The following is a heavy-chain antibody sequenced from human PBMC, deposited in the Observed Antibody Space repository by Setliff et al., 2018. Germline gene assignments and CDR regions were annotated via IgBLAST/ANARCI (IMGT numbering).Heavy chain of an antibody. V-gene: IGHV4-31*03. Sequence: SETLSLTCTVSGGSISSGGYYWSWIRQHPGKGLEWIGYIYYSGSTYYNPSLKSRVTISVDTSKNQFSLKPSSVTAADTAVYYCARQVSHYDFWSGYYGYYYYYMDVWGKGTTVTVSS. CDR3: ARQVSHYDFWSGYYGYYYYYMDV. D-gene: IGHD3-3*01. CDR2: IYYSGST. CDR1: GGSISSGGYY. J-gene: IGHJ6*03.